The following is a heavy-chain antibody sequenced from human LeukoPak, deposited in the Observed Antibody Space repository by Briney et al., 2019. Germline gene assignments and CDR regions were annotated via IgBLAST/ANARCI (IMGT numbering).Heavy chain of an antibody. V-gene: IGHV4-59*01. CDR1: GGSISSYY. CDR3: ARSLGVVVPAAILWYFDL. CDR2: IYYSGST. J-gene: IGHJ2*01. Sequence: SETLSLTCTVSGGSISSYYWSWIRQPPGKGLEWIGYIYYSGSTNYNPSLKSRVTISVDTSKNQFSLKLSSVTAADTAVYCCARSLGVVVPAAILWYFDLWGRGTLVTVSS. D-gene: IGHD2-2*02.